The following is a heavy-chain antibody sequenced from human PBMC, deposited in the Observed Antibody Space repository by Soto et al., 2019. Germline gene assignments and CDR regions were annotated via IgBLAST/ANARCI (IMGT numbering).Heavy chain of an antibody. CDR2: IYHSGST. D-gene: IGHD2-21*02. J-gene: IGHJ3*02. CDR1: GGSISSGGYS. CDR3: ARGLYGAFDI. V-gene: IGHV4-30-2*01. Sequence: PSETLSLTCAVSGGSISSGGYSWSWIRQPPGKGLEWIGYIYHSGSTYYNPSLKSRVTISVDRSKNQFSLKLSSVTAADTAAYYCARGLYGAFDIWGQGTMVTVSS.